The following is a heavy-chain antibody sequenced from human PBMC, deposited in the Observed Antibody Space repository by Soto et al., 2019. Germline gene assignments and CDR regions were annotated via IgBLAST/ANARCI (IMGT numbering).Heavy chain of an antibody. CDR2: IYYSRST. Sequence: PSETLSLTCTVSGGSISSGGYYWSWIRQHPGKGLEWIGYIYYSRSTYYNPSLKSRVTISVDTSKNQFSLKLSSVTAADTAVYYCARDLLVAGGIFDYWGQGTLVTVSS. V-gene: IGHV4-31*03. CDR3: ARDLLVAGGIFDY. D-gene: IGHD6-13*01. CDR1: GGSISSGGYY. J-gene: IGHJ4*02.